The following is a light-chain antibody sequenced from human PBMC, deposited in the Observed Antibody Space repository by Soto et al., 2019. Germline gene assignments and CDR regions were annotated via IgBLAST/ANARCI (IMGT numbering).Light chain of an antibody. CDR2: DNN. J-gene: IGLJ1*01. CDR3: GTWDSSSNYV. CDR1: SSNIGNNY. V-gene: IGLV1-51*01. Sequence: QSLLTQPPSVSAAPGQKVTISCSGSSSNIGNNYVSWYQQLPGTAPKLLIYDNNKRPSGIPDRFSGSKSGTSATLGITGLQTGDEADYYCGTWDSSSNYVFGTGTKLTVL.